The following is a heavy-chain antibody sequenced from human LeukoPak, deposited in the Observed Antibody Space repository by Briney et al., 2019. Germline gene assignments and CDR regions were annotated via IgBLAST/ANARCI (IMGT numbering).Heavy chain of an antibody. D-gene: IGHD6-19*01. CDR3: TTEWALAGNFY. Sequence: SGGSLRLSCAASGFTFSNAWMAWVRQAPGKGLEWVGRIKTKTDGGTADYAAPVKGRFTISRDDSKNTLYLQMNSLKTEDTAVYYCTTEWALAGNFYWGQGTLVTVSS. J-gene: IGHJ4*02. CDR1: GFTFSNAW. V-gene: IGHV3-15*01. CDR2: IKTKTDGGTA.